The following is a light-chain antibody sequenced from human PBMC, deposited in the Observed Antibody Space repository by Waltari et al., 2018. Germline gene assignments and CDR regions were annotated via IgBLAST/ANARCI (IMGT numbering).Light chain of an antibody. Sequence: NVLTQSPATLSLSPGERATLSCRASQIVRNNYLAWYQQQPGQAPRLLIYGVSSRATGIPDRFSGSGSGTDFTLTISRLEPEDSAVYFCHLYGSARTFGGGTKVEIK. CDR3: HLYGSART. J-gene: IGKJ4*01. CDR1: QIVRNNY. CDR2: GVS. V-gene: IGKV3-20*01.